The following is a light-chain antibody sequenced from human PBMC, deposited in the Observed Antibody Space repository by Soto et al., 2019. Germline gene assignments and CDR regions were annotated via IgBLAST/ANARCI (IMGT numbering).Light chain of an antibody. CDR2: DAS. CDR1: QSVSSY. Sequence: EIVLTQSPATLSLSPGERATLSCRASQSVSSYLAWYQQKPGQAPRLRIYDASNRATGIPARFSGSGSGTDFTLTISSLEPEDFAVYSCQQRSNWPPITFGQGTRLEIK. CDR3: QQRSNWPPIT. V-gene: IGKV3-11*01. J-gene: IGKJ5*01.